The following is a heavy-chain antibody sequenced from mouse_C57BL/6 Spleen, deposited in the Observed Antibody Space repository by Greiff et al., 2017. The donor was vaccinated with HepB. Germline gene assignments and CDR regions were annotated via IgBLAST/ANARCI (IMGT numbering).Heavy chain of an antibody. CDR1: GFNIKDYY. CDR2: IDPEDGET. D-gene: IGHD1-1*01. J-gene: IGHJ2*01. V-gene: IGHV14-2*01. CDR3: ARLDITTVVEGFDY. Sequence: VHVKQSGAELVKPGASVKLSCTASGFNIKDYYMHWVKQRTEQGLEWIGRIDPEDGETKYAPKFQGKATITADTSSNTAYLQLSSLTSEDTAVYYCARLDITTVVEGFDYWGQGTTLTVSS.